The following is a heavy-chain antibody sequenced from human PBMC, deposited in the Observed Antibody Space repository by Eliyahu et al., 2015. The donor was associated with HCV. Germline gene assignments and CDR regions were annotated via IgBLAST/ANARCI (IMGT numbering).Heavy chain of an antibody. CDR1: GFTFSSYG. CDR3: ARDAIRQEDPSFDGMDV. D-gene: IGHD3-3*02. J-gene: IGHJ6*02. V-gene: IGHV3-33*01. Sequence: QVQLVESGGGVVQPGRSLRLSCAASGFTFSSYGMHWVRQAPGKGLEWVAVIWYDGSNKYYADSVKGRFTISRDNSKNTLYLQMNSLRAEDTAVYYCARDAIRQEDPSFDGMDVWGQGTTVTVSS. CDR2: IWYDGSNK.